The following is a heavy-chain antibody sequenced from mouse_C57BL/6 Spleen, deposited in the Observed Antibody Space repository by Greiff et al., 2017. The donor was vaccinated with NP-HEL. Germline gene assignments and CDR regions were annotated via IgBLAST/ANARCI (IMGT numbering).Heavy chain of an antibody. J-gene: IGHJ2*01. CDR3: ARDPFCYDNYPYSFDS. V-gene: IGHV1-7*01. Sequence: LQESGAELAKPGASVKLSCKASGYTFTSYWMHWVKQRPGQGLEWIGYINPSSGYTKYNQKFKDKATLTADKSSSTAYMQLSSLTYEDSAVYSCARDPFCYDNYPYSFDSWGQGAPLTLSS. CDR2: INPSSGYT. CDR1: GYTFTSYW. D-gene: IGHD2-1*01.